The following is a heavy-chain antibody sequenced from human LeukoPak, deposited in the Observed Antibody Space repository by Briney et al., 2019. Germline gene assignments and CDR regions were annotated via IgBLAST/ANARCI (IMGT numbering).Heavy chain of an antibody. Sequence: PGGSLRLSCAASGFTFSSYSMNWVRQAPGKGLEWVSVITGNSVNTFYADSVKGRFTISRDNSKNTLYMYMNSLRAEDAAVYYCVKAASGGWYDTNFDYWGQGTLVTVSS. V-gene: IGHV3-23*01. J-gene: IGHJ4*02. CDR3: VKAASGGWYDTNFDY. CDR2: ITGNSVNT. CDR1: GFTFSSYS. D-gene: IGHD6-19*01.